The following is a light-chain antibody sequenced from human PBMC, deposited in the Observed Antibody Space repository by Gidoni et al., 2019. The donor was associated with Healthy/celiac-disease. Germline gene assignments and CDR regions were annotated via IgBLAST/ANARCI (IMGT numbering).Light chain of an antibody. Sequence: DIQMTQSPSSLSASVGDRVTITCQASQDISNYLNWYQQKPGKAPKLLIYDASNLETGVPSRFSGSGSGTDFTFTISSLQPEDIATYYCQQYDNLPGFTFGPXTKVDIK. J-gene: IGKJ3*01. CDR3: QQYDNLPGFT. CDR2: DAS. V-gene: IGKV1-33*01. CDR1: QDISNY.